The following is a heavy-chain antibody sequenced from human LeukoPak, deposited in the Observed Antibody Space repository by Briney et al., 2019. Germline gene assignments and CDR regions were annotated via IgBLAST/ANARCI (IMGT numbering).Heavy chain of an antibody. V-gene: IGHV1-2*02. J-gene: IGHJ4*02. D-gene: IGHD6-13*01. CDR3: TAGSSSWYPGY. Sequence: ASVKVSCQAPGYTFTANYMHWVRQAPGQGLEWMGWINPNSGGTKYAQKFQGRVTMTRDTTISTAYMELSSLRSDDTAVYYCTAGSSSWYPGYWGQGTLVTVSS. CDR2: INPNSGGT. CDR1: GYTFTANY.